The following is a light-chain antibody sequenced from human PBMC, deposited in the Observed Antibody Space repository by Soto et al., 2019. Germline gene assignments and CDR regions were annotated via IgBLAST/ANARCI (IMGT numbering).Light chain of an antibody. V-gene: IGLV2-14*01. Sequence: QSALTQPASGSGSPGQSITISCTGTSSDVGGYNHVSWYQHHPGKAPKLMIYDVNNRPSGVSNRFSGSTAGNTASLTISGLQADDEAYYYCCSYTSTSTVVFGGGTKLTVL. CDR1: SSDVGGYNH. J-gene: IGLJ2*01. CDR2: DVN. CDR3: CSYTSTSTVV.